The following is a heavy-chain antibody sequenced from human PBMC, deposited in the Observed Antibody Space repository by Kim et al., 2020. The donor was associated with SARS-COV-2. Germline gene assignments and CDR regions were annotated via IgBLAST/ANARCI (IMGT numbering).Heavy chain of an antibody. CDR2: ISSRSSYI. V-gene: IGHV3-21*06. J-gene: IGHJ6*02. CDR3: SGGITKFYYYDSMDV. D-gene: IGHD1-26*01. CDR1: GFNLSTHT. Sequence: GGSLRLSCVASGFNLSTHTMDWVRQAPGKGLEWVSSISSRSSYIYYADSVKGRFTISRDNAKNLVYLQMNSLRAEDTALYYCSGGITKFYYYDSMDVWGHGTTVTVSS.